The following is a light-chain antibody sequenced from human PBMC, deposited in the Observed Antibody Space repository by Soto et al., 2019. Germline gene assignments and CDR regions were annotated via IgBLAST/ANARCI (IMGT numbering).Light chain of an antibody. J-gene: IGKJ4*01. CDR3: QQRNDWVT. CDR2: DAS. CDR1: QSIRNY. Sequence: EIVLTQSPATLSLSPGERATLSCRASQSIRNYLAWYQQKPGQAPRLLIYDASNRATGIPHRFSGSGSGTDFILTISSLEPEDSGVYYCQQRNDWVTFGGGTKVEIK. V-gene: IGKV3-11*01.